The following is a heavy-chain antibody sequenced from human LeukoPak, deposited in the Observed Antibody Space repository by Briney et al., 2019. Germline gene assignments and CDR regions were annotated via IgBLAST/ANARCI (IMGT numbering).Heavy chain of an antibody. J-gene: IGHJ4*02. CDR1: GGSISSYY. CDR3: ARDLCSSTSCYTGYFDY. V-gene: IGHV4-4*07. CDR2: IYTSGST. D-gene: IGHD2-2*02. Sequence: SETLSLTCTVSGGSISSYYWSWIRQPAGKGLEWMGRIYTSGSTNYNPSLKSRVTMSVDTSKNQFSLKLSSVTAADTAVYYCARDLCSSTSCYTGYFDYWGQGTLVTVSS.